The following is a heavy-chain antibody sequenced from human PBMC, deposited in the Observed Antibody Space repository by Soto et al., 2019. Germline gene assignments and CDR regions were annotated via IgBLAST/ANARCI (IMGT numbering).Heavy chain of an antibody. J-gene: IGHJ6*02. CDR2: IYPGDSDT. Sequence: GESLKISCKGSGYSFTSYWIGWVRQMPGKGLEWMGIIYPGDSDTRYSPSFQGQVTISADKSISTAYLQWSSLKASDTAMYYCARRQKGCSGGSCYYYYGMDVWGQGTTVTVSS. D-gene: IGHD2-15*01. CDR3: ARRQKGCSGGSCYYYYGMDV. V-gene: IGHV5-51*01. CDR1: GYSFTSYW.